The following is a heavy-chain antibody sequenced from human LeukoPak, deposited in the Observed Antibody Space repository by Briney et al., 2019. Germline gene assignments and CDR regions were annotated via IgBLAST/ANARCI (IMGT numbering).Heavy chain of an antibody. CDR2: ISSNGGST. CDR3: ATGYSSSVSRNGPLDY. D-gene: IGHD6-13*01. V-gene: IGHV3-64*01. Sequence: GGSLRLSCAASGFTFSSYAMHWVRQAPGKGLEYVSAISSNGGSTYYANSVNGRFTISRDNTKNTLYLQMGSLRAEDMAVYYCATGYSSSVSRNGPLDYWGQGTLVTVSS. CDR1: GFTFSSYA. J-gene: IGHJ4*02.